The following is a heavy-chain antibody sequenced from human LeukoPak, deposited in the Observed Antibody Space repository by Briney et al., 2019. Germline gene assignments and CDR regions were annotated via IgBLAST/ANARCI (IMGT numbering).Heavy chain of an antibody. CDR1: GFTXXNNY. J-gene: IGHJ4*02. V-gene: IGHV3-66*01. CDR2: IYSTGGI. Sequence: LRLSCXVSGFTXXNNYMSWVRQAPGKGLEWVSVIYSTGGIHYSDSVKGRFTISRDSSKNTLFLQMSNLRAEDTAVYYCARFYFDSSGQNSRAYWGQGTQVTVSA. CDR3: ARFYFDSSGQNSRAY. D-gene: IGHD3-22*01.